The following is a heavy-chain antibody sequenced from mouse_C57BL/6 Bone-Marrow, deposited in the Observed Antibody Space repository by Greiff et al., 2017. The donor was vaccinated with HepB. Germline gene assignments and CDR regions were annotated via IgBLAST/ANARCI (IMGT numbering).Heavy chain of an antibody. CDR2: IYPGSGST. D-gene: IGHD1-1*01. Sequence: VQLQQPGAELVKPGASVKMSCKASGYTFTSYWITWVKQRPGQGLEWIGDIYPGSGSTNYNEKFKSKATLTVDTSSSTAYMQLSSLTSEDSAVYYGARDYYGSSPCHYWGQGTTLTVSS. J-gene: IGHJ2*01. CDR3: ARDYYGSSPCHY. CDR1: GYTFTSYW. V-gene: IGHV1-55*01.